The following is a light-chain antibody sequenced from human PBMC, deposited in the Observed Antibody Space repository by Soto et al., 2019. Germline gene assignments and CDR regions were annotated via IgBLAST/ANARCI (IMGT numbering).Light chain of an antibody. CDR2: RAS. V-gene: IGKV1-5*03. CDR1: RTVSNW. CDR3: KQYNSYALT. Sequence: DIQMTQSPSTLSASVGDRVTISCRASRTVSNWLAWYQHQPGRAHRLLISRASTLESGVQPRFSGSGFGTEFTLTIESLQPDDSGTYYCKQYNSYALTVGQGTRLEIK. J-gene: IGKJ5*01.